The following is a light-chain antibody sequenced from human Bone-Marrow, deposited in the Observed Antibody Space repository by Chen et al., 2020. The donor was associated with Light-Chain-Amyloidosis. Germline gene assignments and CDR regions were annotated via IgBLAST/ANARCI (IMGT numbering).Light chain of an antibody. CDR1: SSDVGGDNH. Sequence: QSALPHPASVSVSPVQPITLPCTGTSSDVGGDNHVSWYQQHPDKAPKLMIYEVTNRPSWVPDRFSGSKSDNTASLTISGLQTEDEADYFCSSYTITNTLVFGSGTRVTVL. V-gene: IGLV2-14*01. J-gene: IGLJ1*01. CDR3: SSYTITNTLV. CDR2: EVT.